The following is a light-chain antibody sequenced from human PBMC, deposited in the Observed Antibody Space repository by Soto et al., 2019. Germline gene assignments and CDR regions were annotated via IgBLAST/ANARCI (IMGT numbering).Light chain of an antibody. CDR2: EVS. V-gene: IGLV2-14*01. CDR1: SNDIGAYNF. J-gene: IGLJ2*01. Sequence: QSVLTQPASVSGSPGQSITISCDRSSNDIGAYNFVSWYQHFPGKAPKLVIYEVSSRPSGVSYRFSGSKSGNTASLTISGLQAEDESHYYCSSSTSSDTLIFGGGTQLTVL. CDR3: SSSTSSDTLI.